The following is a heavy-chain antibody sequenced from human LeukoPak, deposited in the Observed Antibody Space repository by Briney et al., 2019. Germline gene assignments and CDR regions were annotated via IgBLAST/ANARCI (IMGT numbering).Heavy chain of an antibody. CDR1: GYTFMTYG. Sequence: ASVKVSCKASGYTFMTYGFSWVRQAPAQGLEWMGWVSVFNNDNRNYAQKFQDRVTLTTDTSTSTAYMELRSLRSDDTAVYYCERGVGGGPALYYYYMDVWGKGTTVTVSS. D-gene: IGHD3-16*01. CDR3: ERGVGGGPALYYYYMDV. V-gene: IGHV1-18*01. CDR2: VSVFNNDNR. J-gene: IGHJ6*03.